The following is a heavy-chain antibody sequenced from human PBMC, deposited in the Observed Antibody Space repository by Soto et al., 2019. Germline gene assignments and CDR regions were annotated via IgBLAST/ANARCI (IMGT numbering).Heavy chain of an antibody. V-gene: IGHV4-34*01. CDR1: GGSFSGYY. D-gene: IGHD2-8*01. CDR2: INHSGST. CDR3: ARVSNGKGYYYMDV. J-gene: IGHJ6*03. Sequence: SETLSLTCAVYGGSFSGYYWSWIRQPPGKGLEWIGEINHSGSTNYNPSLKSRVTISVDTSKNQFSLKLSSVTAADTAVYYCARVSNGKGYYYMDVWGKGTTVTVSS.